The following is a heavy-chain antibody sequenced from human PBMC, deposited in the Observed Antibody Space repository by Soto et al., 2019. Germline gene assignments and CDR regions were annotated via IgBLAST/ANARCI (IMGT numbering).Heavy chain of an antibody. V-gene: IGHV5-51*01. Sequence: PGESLKISCKTSGYNFAGYWIGWVRQMPGKGLEWLGIIFPGDSGTKYSPSFQGQVIISADKSIRTAYLQWSSLKASDTAIFYCARQSGMDVWGQGTTVIVSS. CDR1: GYNFAGYW. J-gene: IGHJ6*02. CDR3: ARQSGMDV. D-gene: IGHD5-12*01. CDR2: IFPGDSGT.